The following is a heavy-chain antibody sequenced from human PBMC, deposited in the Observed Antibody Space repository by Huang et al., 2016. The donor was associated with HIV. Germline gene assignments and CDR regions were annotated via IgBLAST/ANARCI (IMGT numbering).Heavy chain of an antibody. CDR1: GGSVRSGSYY. CDR2: IYYSGST. D-gene: IGHD6-19*01. CDR3: AREMAARPGFDY. J-gene: IGHJ4*02. V-gene: IGHV4-61*01. Sequence: QVQLQESGPGLVKPSETLSLTCTVPGGSVRSGSYYWSWIRQPPGKGLGVSGYIYYSGSTNYNPSLKSRVTISGDTSKSQFSLKLTAVTAADTAVYYCAREMAARPGFDYWGQGTLVTVSS.